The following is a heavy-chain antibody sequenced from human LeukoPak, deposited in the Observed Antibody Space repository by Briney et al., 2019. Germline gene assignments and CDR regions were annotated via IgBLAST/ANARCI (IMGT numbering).Heavy chain of an antibody. CDR2: IYHSGST. CDR3: ALRGYYDSSGYLLDY. J-gene: IGHJ4*02. V-gene: IGHV4-30-2*01. Sequence: SETLSLTCAVSGGSISSGGYSWSWIRQPPGKGLEWIGYIYHSGSTYYNPSLKSRVTISVDRSKNQFSPKLSSVTAADTAVYYCALRGYYDSSGYLLDYWGQGTLVTVSS. CDR1: GGSISSGGYS. D-gene: IGHD3-22*01.